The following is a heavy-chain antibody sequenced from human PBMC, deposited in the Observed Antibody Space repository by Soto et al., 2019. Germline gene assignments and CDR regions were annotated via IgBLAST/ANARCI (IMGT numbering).Heavy chain of an antibody. CDR2: IYTSGST. CDR3: ARTVGAAYYFDF. CDR1: GASMSKSY. D-gene: IGHD1-26*01. Sequence: QVQLQESGPVLVKPSETLSLTCTVSGASMSKSYWCWIRQHAGKGLEWIGRIYTSGSTNYNPSLKSRVNMSIDTSNNHFSLNLKSVTAADAAVYYCARTVGAAYYFDFWGQGALVTVSS. V-gene: IGHV4-4*07. J-gene: IGHJ4*02.